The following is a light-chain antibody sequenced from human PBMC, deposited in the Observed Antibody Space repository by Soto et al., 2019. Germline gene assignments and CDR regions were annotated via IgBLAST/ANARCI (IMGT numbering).Light chain of an antibody. CDR3: QQYGTAPLT. CDR2: GAS. J-gene: IGKJ1*01. V-gene: IGKV3-20*01. Sequence: EIVLTQSPGTLSLSPGERATLSCRASQIVMSNYLAWYQQKPGQAPRLLIHGASARATAIPDRFAGSGSGTDFTLTISGLEPEDFAVYYCQQYGTAPLTCGQGTKVEIQ. CDR1: QIVMSNY.